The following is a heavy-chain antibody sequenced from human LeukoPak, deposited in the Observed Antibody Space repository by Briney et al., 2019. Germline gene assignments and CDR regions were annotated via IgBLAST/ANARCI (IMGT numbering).Heavy chain of an antibody. V-gene: IGHV1-2*06. J-gene: IGHJ5*02. CDR1: GYTFTVYY. CDR3: ARDFGSGWYRGSNWFDP. CDR2: ISPNNGGT. D-gene: IGHD6-19*01. Sequence: ALVKVSCTASGYTFTVYYAHWVRQAPGQGLEWMGRISPNNGGTNYAQKFQGRVTITRDTSASTAYMELSSLRSEDTAVYYCARDFGSGWYRGSNWFDPWGQGTLATVSS.